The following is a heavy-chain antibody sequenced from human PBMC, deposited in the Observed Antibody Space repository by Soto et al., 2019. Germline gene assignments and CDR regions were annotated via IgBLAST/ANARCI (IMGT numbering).Heavy chain of an antibody. CDR3: ARSTRRPTHFDV. V-gene: IGHV5-51*01. CDR2: ISPADSET. Sequence: ESLKISCQCSGYTFANMWIAWVRQMPGKGLEYMGIISPADSETRYSPAFQGQVTISVDRSSSTAYLQWSSLKASDSGFYYCARSTRRPTHFDVWG. CDR1: GYTFANMW. J-gene: IGHJ3*01.